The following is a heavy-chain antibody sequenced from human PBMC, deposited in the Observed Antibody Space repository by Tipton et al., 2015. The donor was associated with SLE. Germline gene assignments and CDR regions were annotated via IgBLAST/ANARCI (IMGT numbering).Heavy chain of an antibody. D-gene: IGHD5-24*01. CDR1: GGSFSGYY. V-gene: IGHV4-34*01. Sequence: TLSLTCAVYGGSFSGYYWSWIRQPPGKGLEWIGEINHSGSTKYNPSLKSRVTISVDTSKNQFSLKLTSVTAADTAVYYCVREIPTIYAFDIWGQGTMVTVSS. J-gene: IGHJ3*02. CDR3: VREIPTIYAFDI. CDR2: INHSGST.